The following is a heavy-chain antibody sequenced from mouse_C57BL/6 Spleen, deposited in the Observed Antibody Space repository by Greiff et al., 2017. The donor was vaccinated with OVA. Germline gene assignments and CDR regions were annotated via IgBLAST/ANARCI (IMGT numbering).Heavy chain of an antibody. J-gene: IGHJ4*01. CDR1: GFSFTSYA. D-gene: IGHD1-1*01. Sequence: VQGVESGPGLVAPSQSLSITCTVSGFSFTSYAISWVRQPPGKGLEWLGVIWTGGGTNYNSALKSRLSISKDNSKSQVFLKMNSLQTEDTARYYCARDYYGSTYAMDYWGQGTSVTVSS. CDR3: ARDYYGSTYAMDY. CDR2: IWTGGGT. V-gene: IGHV2-9-1*01.